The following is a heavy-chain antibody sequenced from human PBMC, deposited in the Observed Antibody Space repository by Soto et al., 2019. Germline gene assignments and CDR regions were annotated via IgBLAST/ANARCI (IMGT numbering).Heavy chain of an antibody. Sequence: SLRLSCTASGITFRDYAMSWFRQAPGKGLEWVGLIRSKAYGGTTEYAASVKGRITISRDESESIAYLQMNSLKTEDTAVYYCRLGLGELPHYYYVLAVGAKGTTVPVPS. CDR2: IRSKAYGGTT. V-gene: IGHV3-49*03. J-gene: IGHJ6*04. D-gene: IGHD3-16*01. CDR1: GITFRDYA. CDR3: RLGLGELPHYYYVLAV.